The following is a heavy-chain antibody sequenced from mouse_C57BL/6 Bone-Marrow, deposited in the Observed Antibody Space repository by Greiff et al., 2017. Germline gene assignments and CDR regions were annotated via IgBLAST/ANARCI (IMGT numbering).Heavy chain of an antibody. CDR3: ARWDYYGDAMDY. D-gene: IGHD1-1*01. CDR1: GYTFTSYW. Sequence: QVQLQQPGAELVKPGASVKMSCKASGYTFTSYWITWVKQRPGQGLEWIGDIYPGSGSTNYNEKFKSKATLTVDPASSTAYMQLSSLTSADSAVYYCARWDYYGDAMDYWGQGTSVTVSA. J-gene: IGHJ4*01. CDR2: IYPGSGST. V-gene: IGHV1-55*01.